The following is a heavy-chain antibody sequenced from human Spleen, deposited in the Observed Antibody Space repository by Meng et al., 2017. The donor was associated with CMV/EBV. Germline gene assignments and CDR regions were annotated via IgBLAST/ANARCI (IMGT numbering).Heavy chain of an antibody. CDR1: GFTFSNKS. D-gene: IGHD3-22*01. V-gene: IGHV3-21*01. CDR3: ARERITYYYDS. J-gene: IGHJ4*02. Sequence: LSCADYGFTFSNKSMNGGRQAPGKGLEWVSSISSSSSYIYYADSVKGRFTISRDNAKNSLYLQMNSLRAEDTAVYYCARERITYYYDSWGQGTLVTVSS. CDR2: ISSSSSYI.